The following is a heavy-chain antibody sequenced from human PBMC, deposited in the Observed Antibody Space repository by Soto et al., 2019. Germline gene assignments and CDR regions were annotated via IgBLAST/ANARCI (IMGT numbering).Heavy chain of an antibody. CDR1: GYTFTSYD. CDR2: MNPNSGST. CDR3: AIVESGYFDY. Sequence: ASVKVSCKASGYTFTSYDINWVRQATGQGLEWMGWMNPNSGSTGYAQKFQGRVTMTRNTSISTAYMQLSSLRSEDTAVYYCAIVESGYFDYWGQGTLVTVSS. J-gene: IGHJ4*02. D-gene: IGHD3-3*01. V-gene: IGHV1-8*01.